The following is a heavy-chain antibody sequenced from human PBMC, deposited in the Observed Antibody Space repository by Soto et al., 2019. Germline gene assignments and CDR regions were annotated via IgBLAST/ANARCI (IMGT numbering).Heavy chain of an antibody. CDR3: TTYDYYYYYGMDV. CDR1: GFTFSNAW. CDR2: IKSKTDGGTT. J-gene: IGHJ6*02. Sequence: PGGSLRLSCAASGFTFSNAWMSWVRQAPGKGLEWVGRIKSKTDGGTTDYAAPVKGRFTISRDDSKNTLYLQMNSLKPEDTAVYYCTTYDYYYYYGMDVWGQGTTVTVSS. V-gene: IGHV3-15*01.